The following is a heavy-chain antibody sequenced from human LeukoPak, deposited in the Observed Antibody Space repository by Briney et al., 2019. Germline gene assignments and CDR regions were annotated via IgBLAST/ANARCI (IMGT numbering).Heavy chain of an antibody. CDR1: VYTFTNYD. D-gene: IGHD1-26*01. J-gene: IGHJ4*02. CDR3: ARVAGSIDY. Sequence: GASVKVSCKASVYTFTNYDINWMRQATGQGLEWMGWMSTSSGNTGYAQKFQGRLTMTRDTSITTVYMELSSLRSDDTAVYYCARVAGSIDYWGQGTLVTVSS. V-gene: IGHV1-8*01. CDR2: MSTSSGNT.